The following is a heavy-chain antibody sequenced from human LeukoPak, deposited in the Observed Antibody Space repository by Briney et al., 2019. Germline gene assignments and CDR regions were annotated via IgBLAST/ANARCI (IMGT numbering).Heavy chain of an antibody. D-gene: IGHD2-15*01. J-gene: IGHJ3*02. CDR3: VKSRGRIVVVVAATTKDDAFDI. Sequence: GGSLRLSCAASGFTFDDYAMHWVRQAPGKGLEWVSGISWNSGSIGYADSVKGRFTISRDNAKNSLYLQMNSLRAEDTALYYCVKSRGRIVVVVAATTKDDAFDIWGQGTMVTVSS. CDR2: ISWNSGSI. V-gene: IGHV3-9*01. CDR1: GFTFDDYA.